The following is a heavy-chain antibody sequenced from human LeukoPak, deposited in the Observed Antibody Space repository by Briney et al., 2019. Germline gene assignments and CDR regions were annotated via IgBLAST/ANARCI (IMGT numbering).Heavy chain of an antibody. Sequence: SQTLSLTCTVSGGSISSGDYYWSWIRQPPGKGLEWIGYIYYSGSTYYNPSLKSRVTISVDTSKNQFSLKLSSVTAADTAVYYCARDYYGSGSYYPADYYYYGMDVWGQGTTVTVSS. CDR1: GGSISSGDYY. J-gene: IGHJ6*02. CDR3: ARDYYGSGSYYPADYYYYGMDV. D-gene: IGHD3-10*01. V-gene: IGHV4-30-4*01. CDR2: IYYSGST.